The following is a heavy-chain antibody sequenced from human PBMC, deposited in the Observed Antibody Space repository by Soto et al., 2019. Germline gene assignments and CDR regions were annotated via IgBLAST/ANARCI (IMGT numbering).Heavy chain of an antibody. Sequence: QVQLQESGPGLVKPSETLSLTCTVSGGSVNSDSHYWSWIRQPPGKGLEWIGHMFYSGITNYNPSLKSRVTISGDTSKNQFSLKLSSVTAADTAVYYCARLVRSLHFDYWGQGTPVTVSS. CDR3: ARLVRSLHFDY. CDR2: MFYSGIT. V-gene: IGHV4-61*01. D-gene: IGHD2-8*02. CDR1: GGSVNSDSHY. J-gene: IGHJ4*02.